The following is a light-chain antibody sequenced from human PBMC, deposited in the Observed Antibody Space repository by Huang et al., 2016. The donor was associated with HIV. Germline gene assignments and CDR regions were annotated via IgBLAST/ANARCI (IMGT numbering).Light chain of an antibody. J-gene: IGKJ1*01. CDR3: LQHNTYPWT. V-gene: IGKV1-17*03. CDR2: VAS. CDR1: QGINNY. Sequence: DIQMTQSPSAMSASVGDRVTITCRASQGINNYLAWFQQKPGKVPERRIYVASSLQGGVPSRFSGSGSGTEFTLTSSSLQPEDFATYYCLQHNTYPWTFGQGTKVEIK.